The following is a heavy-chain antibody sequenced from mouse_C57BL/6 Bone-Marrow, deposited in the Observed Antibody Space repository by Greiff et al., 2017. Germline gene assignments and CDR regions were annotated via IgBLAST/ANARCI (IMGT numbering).Heavy chain of an antibody. J-gene: IGHJ4*01. D-gene: IGHD2-5*01. Sequence: EVHLVESGGGLVKPGGSLKLSCAASGFTFSDYGMHWVRQAPEKGLEWVAYISSGSSTIYYADTVKGRFTITRDNAKNTLFLQMTSLRSDDTAMYYCARYSNYYAMDYWGQGTSVTVSS. CDR1: GFTFSDYG. V-gene: IGHV5-17*01. CDR2: ISSGSSTI. CDR3: ARYSNYYAMDY.